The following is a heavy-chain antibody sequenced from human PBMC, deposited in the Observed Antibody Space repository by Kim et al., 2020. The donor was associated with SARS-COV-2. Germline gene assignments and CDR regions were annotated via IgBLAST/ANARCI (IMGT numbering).Heavy chain of an antibody. J-gene: IGHJ5*02. Sequence: SETLSLTCTVSGGSISSYYWSWIRQPPGKGLEWIGYIYYSGSTNYNPSLKSRVTISVDTSKNQFSLKLSSVTAADTAVYYCAREALWSNWFDPWGQGTLGTVSS. D-gene: IGHD3-10*01. V-gene: IGHV4-59*01. CDR1: GGSISSYY. CDR3: AREALWSNWFDP. CDR2: IYYSGST.